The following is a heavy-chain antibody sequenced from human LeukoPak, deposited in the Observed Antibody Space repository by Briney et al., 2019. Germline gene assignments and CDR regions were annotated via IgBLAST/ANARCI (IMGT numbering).Heavy chain of an antibody. V-gene: IGHV4-34*01. CDR1: GGSFSGYY. CDR3: ARGTSGLCGKKEIGYCSSNTVAYYMDV. CDR2: INHSGTT. Sequence: SETLSLTCAVYGGSFSGYYWSWIRQPPGKGLEWIGEINHSGTTNYNPSLKSRVTISVDTSKNQFSLKLSSVTAADTAVYHCARGTSGLCGKKEIGYCSSNTVAYYMDVWGKGTTVTVSS. D-gene: IGHD2-2*01. J-gene: IGHJ6*03.